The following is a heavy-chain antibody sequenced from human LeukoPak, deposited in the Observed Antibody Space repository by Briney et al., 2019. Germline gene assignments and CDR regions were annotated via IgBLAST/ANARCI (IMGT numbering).Heavy chain of an antibody. Sequence: GGSLRLSCAASGFTFSSYGMHWVRQAPGKGLEWVALITYDGYYKYYADSVKGRFTISRDNSKNMYLQMNSLRAEDTAVYYCAKNLISMVRGSPMDVWGQGTTVTVSS. CDR3: AKNLISMVRGSPMDV. CDR1: GFTFSSYG. J-gene: IGHJ6*02. V-gene: IGHV3-30*18. D-gene: IGHD3-10*01. CDR2: ITYDGYYK.